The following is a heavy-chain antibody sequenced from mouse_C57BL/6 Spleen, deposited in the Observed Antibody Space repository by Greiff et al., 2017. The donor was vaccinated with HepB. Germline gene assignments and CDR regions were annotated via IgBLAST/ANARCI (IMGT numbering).Heavy chain of an antibody. CDR1: GYTFTSYW. J-gene: IGHJ2*01. CDR2: IYPGSGST. V-gene: IGHV1-55*01. D-gene: IGHD2-1*01. CDR3: ERRGNEEGKGFDY. Sequence: QVQLQQPGAELVKPGASVKMSCKASGYTFTSYWITWVKQRPGQGLEWIGDIYPGSGSTNYNEKFKSKATLTVDTSSSTAYMQLSSLTSEDSAVYYGERRGNEEGKGFDYWGQGTPLTVSS.